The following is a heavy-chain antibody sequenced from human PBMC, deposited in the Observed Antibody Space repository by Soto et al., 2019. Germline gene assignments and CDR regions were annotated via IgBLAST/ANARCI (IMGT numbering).Heavy chain of an antibody. CDR2: IYYSGST. D-gene: IGHD7-27*01. CDR1: GGSISSYY. CDR3: ARRWGTSFDF. J-gene: IGHJ4*02. V-gene: IGHV4-59*01. Sequence: QVQLQESGPGLVKPSETLSLTCTVSGGSISSYYWSWIRQPPGKGLEWIGYIYYSGSTNYNPSLKSRVTISVDTSKNQFSLKLSSVTAADTAVYYCARRWGTSFDFWGRGTLVTVSS.